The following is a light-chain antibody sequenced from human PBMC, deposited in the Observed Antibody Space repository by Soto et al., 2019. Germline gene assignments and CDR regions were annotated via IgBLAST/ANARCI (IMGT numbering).Light chain of an antibody. V-gene: IGKV1-39*01. CDR1: QSISSY. CDR2: TTS. CDR3: QQSYSCPRT. J-gene: IGKJ1*01. Sequence: DIQMTQSPSSLSAYVGDRVTITCRASQSISSYLNWYQQKPGKAPNLLIYTTSSLESGVPSRFSGSGSGTDFTLTISSLQPEDFATYFCQQSYSCPRTFGQGTKVEI.